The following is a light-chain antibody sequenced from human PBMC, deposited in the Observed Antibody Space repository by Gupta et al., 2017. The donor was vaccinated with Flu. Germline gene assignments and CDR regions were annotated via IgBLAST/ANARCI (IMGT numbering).Light chain of an antibody. CDR1: QSVSTN. CDR2: GAS. CDR3: QQYDAWPPWT. Sequence: EIVMTQSPATLSVSPGERATLYCRASQSVSTNLAWYQQKPGQAPRLLIYGASTRATGIPVRFSGSGSGTEXTLAITXLQSEDFAVYYCQQYDAWPPWTFGXGTKVEIK. V-gene: IGKV3-15*01. J-gene: IGKJ1*01.